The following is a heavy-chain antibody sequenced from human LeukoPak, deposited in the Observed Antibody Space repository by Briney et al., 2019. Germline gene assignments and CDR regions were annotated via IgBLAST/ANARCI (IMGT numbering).Heavy chain of an antibody. CDR1: GYTFTNYY. J-gene: IGHJ4*02. D-gene: IGHD2-2*01. Sequence: GASVKVSCKASGYTFTNYYIHWVRQAPGQGLEWMGLINPGGGNTNYAQNFQGRVTMTRDTSASTVYMELSSLRSEDMAVYYCARASCSSTSCSDGFDYWGQGTLVTVSS. CDR2: INPGGGNT. V-gene: IGHV1-46*01. CDR3: ARASCSSTSCSDGFDY.